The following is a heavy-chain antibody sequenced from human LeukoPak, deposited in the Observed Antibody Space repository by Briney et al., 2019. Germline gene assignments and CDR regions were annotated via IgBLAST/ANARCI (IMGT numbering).Heavy chain of an antibody. CDR1: GFTLSSYG. V-gene: IGHV3-72*01. D-gene: IGHD3-10*01. CDR2: IKNEANSYTT. J-gene: IGHJ6*03. CDR3: VRLSRGAMNYHMDV. Sequence: GGSLRLSCSAPGFTLSSYGMDWVRQAPGKGLEWVGRIKNEANSYTTTIGESVKGKFTTSRDDSENSLYLHLTSLKTENTGVYYCVRLSRGAMNYHMDVWGKGTTVTISS.